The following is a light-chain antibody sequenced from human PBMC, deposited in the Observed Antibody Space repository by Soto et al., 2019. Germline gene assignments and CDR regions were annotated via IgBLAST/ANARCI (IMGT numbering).Light chain of an antibody. CDR3: QQLDSMPIT. CDR1: QTISSW. Sequence: DIQMTQSPSTLSGSVGDRVTITCRASQTISSWLAWYQQKPGKAPKLLIYKASTLKSGVPSRLSGSGSGTEFTLTISSLQPDDFATYYCQQLDSMPITFGQGTRREIK. CDR2: KAS. V-gene: IGKV1-5*03. J-gene: IGKJ5*01.